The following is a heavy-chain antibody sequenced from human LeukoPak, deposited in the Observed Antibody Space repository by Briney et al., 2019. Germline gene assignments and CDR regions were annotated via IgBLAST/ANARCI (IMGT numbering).Heavy chain of an antibody. CDR3: AANSVPAAGTEKMFGY. J-gene: IGHJ4*02. Sequence: PGGSLSLSCAASGFTFSSYGIHWVRQAPGKGLQWVAFIRDDGSNKYYAASVKGRFTISRDNSKNTLYLQMNRLRPEDTAVYYRAANSVPAAGTEKMFGYWGQGTLVTVSS. D-gene: IGHD6-13*01. CDR1: GFTFSSYG. CDR2: IRDDGSNK. V-gene: IGHV3-30*02.